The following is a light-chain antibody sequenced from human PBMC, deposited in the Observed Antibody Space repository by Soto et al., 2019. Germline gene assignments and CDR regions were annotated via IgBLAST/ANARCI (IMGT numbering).Light chain of an antibody. CDR2: GAS. V-gene: IGKV3-20*01. J-gene: IGKJ5*01. CDR1: QRVRSTH. Sequence: ETVLTQSPVTLSLPPGERAPLSCRASQRVRSTHLAWYQLKPGQAPRLFIYGASSRATGIPDRFSGSGSGTDFTLTISRLEPEDFAVYICQQYGTSPRTFGQGTRLEIK. CDR3: QQYGTSPRT.